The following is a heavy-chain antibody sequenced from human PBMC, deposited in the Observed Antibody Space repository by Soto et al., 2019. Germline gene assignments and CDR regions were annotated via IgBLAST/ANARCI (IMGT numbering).Heavy chain of an antibody. D-gene: IGHD3-10*01. Sequence: QVQLQESGPGLVKPSGTLSLTCAVSGGSISSSNWWSWVRQPPGKGLEWIGEIYHSGSTNYNPSLKGRVTIAVDKSKNQFSLKLSSVTAADTAVYYCAREVPQAPGAFDIWGQGTMVTVSS. CDR3: AREVPQAPGAFDI. CDR2: IYHSGST. V-gene: IGHV4-4*02. J-gene: IGHJ3*02. CDR1: GGSISSSNW.